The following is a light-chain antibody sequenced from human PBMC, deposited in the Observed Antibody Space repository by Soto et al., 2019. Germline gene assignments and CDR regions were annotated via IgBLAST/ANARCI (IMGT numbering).Light chain of an antibody. CDR2: GAS. CDR3: QQYNTWPPWT. V-gene: IGKV3-15*01. CDR1: QSVSST. Sequence: EIVMTQSPATLSVSPGERATLSCRASQSVSSTLAWYQQKPGQAPRLLIYGASTRATGIPARFSGSGSGTEFTLTISSLQSEDFAVYYCQQYNTWPPWTFGQGTRWIS. J-gene: IGKJ1*01.